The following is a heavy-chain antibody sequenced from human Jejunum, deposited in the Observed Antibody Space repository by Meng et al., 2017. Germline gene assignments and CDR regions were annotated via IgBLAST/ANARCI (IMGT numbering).Heavy chain of an antibody. V-gene: IGHV3-30*04. CDR1: GFSFSSYA. D-gene: IGHD3-10*01. CDR3: ARGSYASGSYLGVDF. CDR2: MSHDGRNQ. Sequence: GESLKISCAASGFSFSSYAMHWVRQAPAKGLEWVAAMSHDGRNQFYADSVKGRFSISRDNSKYTLDLEIYSLSVEDTAMYNCARGSYASGSYLGVDFWGQGTLVTVSS. J-gene: IGHJ4*02.